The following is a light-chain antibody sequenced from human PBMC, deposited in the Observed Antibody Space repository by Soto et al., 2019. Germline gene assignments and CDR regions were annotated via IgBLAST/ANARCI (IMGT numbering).Light chain of an antibody. Sequence: EIVLTQSPGTLSLSPGERATLSCRAVQSVSSYLAWYQQKPGQAPRLLIYGTSSRATGIPDRFSGSGSGTDFTLTISRLEPEDFAVYYCQQYGSSITFGQGTRLEIK. CDR3: QQYGSSIT. V-gene: IGKV3-20*01. CDR1: QSVSSY. CDR2: GTS. J-gene: IGKJ5*01.